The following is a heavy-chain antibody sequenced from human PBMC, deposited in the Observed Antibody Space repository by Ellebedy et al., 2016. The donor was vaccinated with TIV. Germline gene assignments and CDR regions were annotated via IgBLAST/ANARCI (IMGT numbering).Heavy chain of an antibody. CDR3: ASDGSYGDFLSPTHAFEN. D-gene: IGHD4-17*01. CDR2: INQDGSEK. J-gene: IGHJ3*02. Sequence: GESLKISCAASRFSFSSYWMSWVRQSPGKGLEWVANINQDGSEKHFFDSFEGRFTISSDNAKKSLYLQMISLRAEDKAVYYCASDGSYGDFLSPTHAFENWGQGTMVIVSS. V-gene: IGHV3-7*01. CDR1: RFSFSSYW.